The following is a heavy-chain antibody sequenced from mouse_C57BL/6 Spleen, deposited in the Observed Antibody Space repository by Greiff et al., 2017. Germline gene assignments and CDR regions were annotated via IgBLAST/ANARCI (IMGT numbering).Heavy chain of an antibody. D-gene: IGHD2-2*01. V-gene: IGHV7-3*01. CDR2: IRNKANGYTT. CDR3: ARYMGVKGYIEV. CDR1: GFTFTDYY. Sequence: EVQLVESGGGLVQPGGSLSLSCAASGFTFTDYYMSWVRQPPGKALEWLGFIRNKANGYTTEYSASVKGRFTISRDNSQSILYLQMNALRAEDSATYNCARYMGVKGYIEVWGAGTTRTLSS. J-gene: IGHJ1*01.